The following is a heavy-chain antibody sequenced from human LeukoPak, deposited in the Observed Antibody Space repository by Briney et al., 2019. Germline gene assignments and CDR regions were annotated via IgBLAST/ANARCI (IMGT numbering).Heavy chain of an antibody. CDR1: GFTFSSYS. Sequence: PGGSLRLSCAASGFTFSSYSMNWVRQAPGKGLEWVSSISSSSSYIYYADSVGGRFTISRDNAKNSLYLQMNSLRAEDTAVYYCARDYSPGIVGATTSGYWGQGTLVTVSS. V-gene: IGHV3-21*01. CDR3: ARDYSPGIVGATTSGY. D-gene: IGHD1-26*01. J-gene: IGHJ4*02. CDR2: ISSSSSYI.